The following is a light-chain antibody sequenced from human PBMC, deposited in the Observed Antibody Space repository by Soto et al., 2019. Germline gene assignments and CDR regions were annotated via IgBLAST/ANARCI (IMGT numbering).Light chain of an antibody. CDR2: DDN. J-gene: IGLJ1*01. Sequence: QSFLTQPPSVSAAPGQKVTIACSGSSSKIGGNSVSWYQQLPGTAPKLLIYDDNKRPSGIPDRFSGSKSGTSATLGITGFQTGDEADYYCGSWDSSLSAYVFGTGTKV. CDR1: SSKIGGNS. V-gene: IGLV1-51*01. CDR3: GSWDSSLSAYV.